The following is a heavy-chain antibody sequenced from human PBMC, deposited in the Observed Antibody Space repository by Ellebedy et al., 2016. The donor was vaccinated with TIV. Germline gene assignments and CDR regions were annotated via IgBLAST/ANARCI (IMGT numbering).Heavy chain of an antibody. V-gene: IGHV1-2*02. J-gene: IGHJ4*02. CDR3: ARDFYGSYEY. Sequence: KFQGRVTMTRDTSISTVYMELSSLTSDDTAVYYCARDFYGSYEYWGQGTLVTVSP. D-gene: IGHD1-26*01.